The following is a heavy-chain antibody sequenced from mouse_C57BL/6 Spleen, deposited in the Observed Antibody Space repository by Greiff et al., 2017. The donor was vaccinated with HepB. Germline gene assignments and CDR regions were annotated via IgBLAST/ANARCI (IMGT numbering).Heavy chain of an antibody. V-gene: IGHV14-3*01. J-gene: IGHJ4*01. Sequence: VQLQQPVAELVRPGASVKLSCTASGFNIKNTYMHWVKQRPEQGLEWIGRIDPANGNTKYAPKFQGKATITADTSSNTAYLQLSSLTSEDTAIYYCARSRDGSSYNYYAMDYWGQGTSVTVSS. CDR2: IDPANGNT. CDR1: GFNIKNTY. D-gene: IGHD1-1*01. CDR3: ARSRDGSSYNYYAMDY.